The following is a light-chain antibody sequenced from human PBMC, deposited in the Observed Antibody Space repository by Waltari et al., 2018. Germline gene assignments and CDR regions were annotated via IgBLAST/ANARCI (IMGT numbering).Light chain of an antibody. CDR2: STN. CDR3: VLYMGGGIL. V-gene: IGLV8-61*01. Sequence: QTVVTQEPSFSVSPGGTVTLTCGLRSGSVSTTYYPSWYQQTPGQAPRPLIYSTNTRSSGFPDRISGSILGNKAALTITGAQADDESDYYCVLYMGGGILFGGGTKLTVL. J-gene: IGLJ3*02. CDR1: SGSVSTTYY.